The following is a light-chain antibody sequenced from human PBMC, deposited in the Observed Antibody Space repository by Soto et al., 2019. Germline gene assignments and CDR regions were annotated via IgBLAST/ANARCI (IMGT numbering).Light chain of an antibody. J-gene: IGKJ1*01. V-gene: IGKV3-20*01. CDR3: QQYGTSPAWT. Sequence: IVLTQSPGTLSLSPWERATLSCRASQSVSSSYLAWYQQKPGQAPRLLIFGTSNRATGIPDRFSGSGSGTDFTLTISRLEPEDFAVYYCQQYGTSPAWTFGQGTKVDIK. CDR1: QSVSSSY. CDR2: GTS.